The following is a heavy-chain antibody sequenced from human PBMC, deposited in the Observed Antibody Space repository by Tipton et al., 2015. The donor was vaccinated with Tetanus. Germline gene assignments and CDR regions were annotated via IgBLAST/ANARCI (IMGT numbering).Heavy chain of an antibody. CDR3: AKRDYKKGNWFDP. CDR1: GYPIRSSSYY. V-gene: IGHV4-39*01. CDR2: IYNSGST. D-gene: IGHD4-11*01. Sequence: TLSLTCTVSGYPIRSSSYYWGWIRQPPGKEPEWIGSIYNSGSTFYNPSLKSRVTISVDTSQNQFSLRLTSVTAADTGVYYCAKRDYKKGNWFDPWGQGIPVTVSS. J-gene: IGHJ5*02.